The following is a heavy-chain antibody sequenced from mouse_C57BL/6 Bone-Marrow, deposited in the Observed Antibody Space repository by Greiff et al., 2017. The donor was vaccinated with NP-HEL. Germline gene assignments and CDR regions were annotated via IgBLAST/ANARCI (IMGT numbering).Heavy chain of an antibody. CDR3: ERDTTVVESFEY. CDR2: IYPGDGDT. J-gene: IGHJ2*01. CDR1: GYAFSSYW. V-gene: IGHV1-82*01. Sequence: QVQLQQSGPELVKPGASVKISCKASGYAFSSYWMNWVKQRPGKGLEWIGRIYPGDGDTNYNGKFKGKATLTVDKSSSTAYMQLSSLTSEDSAVFYCERDTTVVESFEYWGKGTTLTVSS. D-gene: IGHD1-1*01.